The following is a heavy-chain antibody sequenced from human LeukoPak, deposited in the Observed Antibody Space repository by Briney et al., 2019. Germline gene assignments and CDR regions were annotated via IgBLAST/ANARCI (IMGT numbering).Heavy chain of an antibody. J-gene: IGHJ5*02. Sequence: ASVKVSCKASGYTFTSYGISWVRQAPGQGLEWMGWISAYNGNTNYAQKLQGRVTMTRNTSISTAYMELSSLRSEDTAVYYCARDYYYDSSGYPDPWGQGTLVTVSS. CDR3: ARDYYYDSSGYPDP. V-gene: IGHV1-18*01. CDR2: ISAYNGNT. D-gene: IGHD3-22*01. CDR1: GYTFTSYG.